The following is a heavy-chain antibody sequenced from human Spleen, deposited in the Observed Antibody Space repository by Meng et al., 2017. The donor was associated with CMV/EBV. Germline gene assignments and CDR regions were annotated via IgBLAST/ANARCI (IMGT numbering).Heavy chain of an antibody. D-gene: IGHD3-22*01. CDR3: AHRRRTYYYDSSGYYSAFDI. Sequence: SGPTLVKPTQTLTLTCTFSGFSLSSSGVGVGWIRQPPGKALEWLALIYWNDDKRYSPSLKSRLTITKDTSKNQVVLTMTNMDPVDTATYYCAHRRRTYYYDSSGYYSAFDIWGQGTMVTVS. V-gene: IGHV2-5*01. J-gene: IGHJ3*02. CDR2: IYWNDDK. CDR1: GFSLSSSGVG.